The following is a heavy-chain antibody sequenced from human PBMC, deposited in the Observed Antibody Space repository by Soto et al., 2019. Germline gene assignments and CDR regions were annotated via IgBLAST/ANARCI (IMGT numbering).Heavy chain of an antibody. J-gene: IGHJ4*02. V-gene: IGHV3-33*01. CDR3: ARGPADNWNGYFDY. CDR2: IWYDGSNK. CDR1: GFTCSSYG. Sequence: GGSLRLSCAASGFTCSSYGRHWVRQAPGKGLEWVAVIWYDGSNKYYADSVKGRFTISRDNSKNTLYLQMNSLRAEDTAVYYCARGPADNWNGYFDYWGQGTLVTVSS. D-gene: IGHD1-1*01.